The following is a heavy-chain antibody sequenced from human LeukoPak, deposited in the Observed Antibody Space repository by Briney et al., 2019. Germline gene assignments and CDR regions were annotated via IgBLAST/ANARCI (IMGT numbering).Heavy chain of an antibody. Sequence: GGSLRLSCAASGFTFSSYSMNWVRQAPGKRLEWVSYISSSSSTIYYADSVKGRFTISRDNAKNSLYLQMNSLRAEDTAVYYCARLTGTESVWFEDYWGQGTLVTVSS. CDR2: ISSSSSTI. D-gene: IGHD3-10*01. J-gene: IGHJ4*02. V-gene: IGHV3-48*04. CDR3: ARLTGTESVWFEDY. CDR1: GFTFSSYS.